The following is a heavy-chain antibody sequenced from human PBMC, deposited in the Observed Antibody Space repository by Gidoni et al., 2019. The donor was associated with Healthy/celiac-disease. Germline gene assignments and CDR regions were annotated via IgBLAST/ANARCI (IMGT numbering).Heavy chain of an antibody. Sequence: QLQLQESGPGLVKPSETLSLTCTVPGCSLSSSSYYWGWIRQPPGKGLEWIGSIYYSGSTYYNPSLKSRVTISVDTSKNQFSLKLSSVTAADTAVYYCARLGVRNYVVYGMDVWGQGTTVTVSS. CDR2: IYYSGST. V-gene: IGHV4-39*01. CDR3: ARLGVRNYVVYGMDV. CDR1: GCSLSSSSYY. J-gene: IGHJ6*02. D-gene: IGHD1-7*01.